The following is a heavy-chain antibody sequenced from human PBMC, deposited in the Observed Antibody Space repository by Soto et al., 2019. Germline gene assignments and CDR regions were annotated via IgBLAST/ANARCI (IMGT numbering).Heavy chain of an antibody. V-gene: IGHV3-21*01. D-gene: IGHD6-19*01. CDR3: ARDIGQWLVLTSFDY. CDR1: GFTFSSYS. Sequence: GGSLRLSCAASGFTFSSYSMNWVRQAPGKGLEWVSSISSSSSYIYYADSVKGRFTISRDNAKNSLYLQMNSLRAEDTAVYYCARDIGQWLVLTSFDYWGQGTLVTVSS. CDR2: ISSSSSYI. J-gene: IGHJ4*02.